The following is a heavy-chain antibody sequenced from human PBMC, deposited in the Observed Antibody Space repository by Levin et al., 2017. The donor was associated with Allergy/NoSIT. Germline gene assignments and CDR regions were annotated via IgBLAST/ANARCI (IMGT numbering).Heavy chain of an antibody. V-gene: IGHV1-46*01. CDR2: INPSGGTT. Sequence: GASVKVSCKASGYTFTTHYMHWVRQAPGQGLEWMGIINPSGGTTTNAQKFQGRVTMTRDTSTSTVYMELSSLTSDDTAVYYCARGHCSNGACDGGWFDPWGQGTLVTVSS. CDR3: ARGHCSNGACDGGWFDP. CDR1: GYTFTTHY. J-gene: IGHJ5*02. D-gene: IGHD2-8*01.